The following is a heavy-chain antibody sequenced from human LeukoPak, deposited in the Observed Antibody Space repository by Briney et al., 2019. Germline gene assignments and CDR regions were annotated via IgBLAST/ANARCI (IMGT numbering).Heavy chain of an antibody. J-gene: IGHJ6*03. D-gene: IGHD4-11*01. CDR2: ISSSGSSI. Sequence: PGGSLRLSCAASGFTFSDYYMTWIRQAAGKGLEWVSYISSSGSSIYYADSVKGRFTISRDNAKNSLYLQMNSLRAEDTAVYYCARDLQFSYYYYMDVWGKGTTVTVSS. CDR3: ARDLQFSYYYYMDV. CDR1: GFTFSDYY. V-gene: IGHV3-11*04.